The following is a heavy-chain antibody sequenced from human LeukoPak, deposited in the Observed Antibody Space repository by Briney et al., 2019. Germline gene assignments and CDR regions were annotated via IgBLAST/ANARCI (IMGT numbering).Heavy chain of an antibody. CDR1: GYSFTSYW. CDR3: ARQNLEYSSSSDY. D-gene: IGHD6-6*01. V-gene: IGHV5-51*01. J-gene: IGHJ4*02. Sequence: GESLKISCKASGYSFTSYWIGWVRQMPGKGLEWMGIIYPGDSDTRYSPSFQGQVTISADKSISTAYLQWSSLKASDTAMYYCARQNLEYSSSSDYWGQGTLVTVSS. CDR2: IYPGDSDT.